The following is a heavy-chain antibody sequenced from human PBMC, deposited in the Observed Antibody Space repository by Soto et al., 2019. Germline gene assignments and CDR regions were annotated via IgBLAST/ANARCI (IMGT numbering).Heavy chain of an antibody. J-gene: IGHJ6*01. V-gene: IGHV5-10-1*01. CDR2: IDPSDSYT. CDR1: GYISTTYW. D-gene: IGHD2-8*02. CDR3: ASFVVCAGDYRDGHAV. Sequence: GQALKISCKGSGYISTTYWNSFLRQMPEKGLEWMGRIDPSDSYTNCSPSFQGHVTISADKSISTAYMQWGSLKASETAMYYCASFVVCAGDYRDGHAVRGRGSTV.